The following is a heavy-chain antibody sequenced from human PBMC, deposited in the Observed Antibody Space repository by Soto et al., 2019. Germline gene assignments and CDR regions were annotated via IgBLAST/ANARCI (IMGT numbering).Heavy chain of an antibody. D-gene: IGHD2-21*02. J-gene: IGHJ4*02. CDR1: GFDFNYWN. Sequence: EVQLVESGGGLVQPGGSLRLSCEASGFDFNYWNMNWIRQAPGRGLEWLSYISSNSRTKYYADSVRGRFTISRDNSKNSLYLQMYSLRDEDTAVYYCTRDGGGGDHSDYWGQGTLVTVSS. CDR2: ISSNSRTK. CDR3: TRDGGGGDHSDY. V-gene: IGHV3-48*02.